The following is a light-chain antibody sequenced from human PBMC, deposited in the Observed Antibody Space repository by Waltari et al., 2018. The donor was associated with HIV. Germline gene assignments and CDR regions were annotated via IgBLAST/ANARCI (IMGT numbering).Light chain of an antibody. Sequence: QSALTQPPSASGSPGQSVTISCTGTSSDIGTYNFVSWYQQHPGKAPKLIISEVSKRPSGVPDRFSGSKSGNTASLTVSGIQTEDEADYYCSSYGGSNILLFGGGTKLTVL. V-gene: IGLV2-8*01. CDR1: SSDIGTYNF. CDR3: SSYGGSNILL. J-gene: IGLJ3*02. CDR2: EVS.